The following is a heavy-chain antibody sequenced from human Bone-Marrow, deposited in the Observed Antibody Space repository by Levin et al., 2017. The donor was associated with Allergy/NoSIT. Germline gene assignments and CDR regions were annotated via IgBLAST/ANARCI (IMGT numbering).Heavy chain of an antibody. J-gene: IGHJ4*02. Sequence: SQTLSLTCAVYGGSFSGSYWSWIRQPPGKGLEWIGEINHSGSTNYNPSLKSRVTISVDTSKNQFSLKLSSVTAADTAVYYCARVQGYSYGYRFAGIDYWGQGTLVTVSS. V-gene: IGHV4-34*01. CDR2: INHSGST. CDR1: GGSFSGSY. CDR3: ARVQGYSYGYRFAGIDY. D-gene: IGHD5-18*01.